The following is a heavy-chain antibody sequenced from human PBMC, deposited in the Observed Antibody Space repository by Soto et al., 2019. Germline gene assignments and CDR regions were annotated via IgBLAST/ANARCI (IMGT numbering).Heavy chain of an antibody. J-gene: IGHJ4*02. V-gene: IGHV3-23*01. CDR3: AKDLEQWLVQGYYDY. CDR1: GFTFSSYA. D-gene: IGHD6-19*01. Sequence: GGSLRLSCAASGFTFSSYAMSWVRQAPGKGLEWVSAISGSGGSTYYADSVKGRFTISRDNSKNTLYLQMNSLRAEDTAVYYCAKDLEQWLVQGYYDYWGQLTLVTVSS. CDR2: ISGSGGST.